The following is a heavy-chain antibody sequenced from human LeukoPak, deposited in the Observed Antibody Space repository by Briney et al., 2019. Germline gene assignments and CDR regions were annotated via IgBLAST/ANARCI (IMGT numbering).Heavy chain of an antibody. J-gene: IGHJ4*02. CDR1: GFTFSSYG. D-gene: IGHD4-23*01. Sequence: GGSLRLSCAASGFTFSSYGMSWVRQAPGKGLEWVSAISGSGGSTYYADSVKGRFTISRDNSKNTLYLQMNSLRAEDTAVYYCARAEGYGGELDSWGQGTLVTVSS. V-gene: IGHV3-23*01. CDR2: ISGSGGST. CDR3: ARAEGYGGELDS.